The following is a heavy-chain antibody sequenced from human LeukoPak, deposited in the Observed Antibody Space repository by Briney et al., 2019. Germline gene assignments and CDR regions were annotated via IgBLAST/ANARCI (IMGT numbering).Heavy chain of an antibody. D-gene: IGHD6-13*01. CDR2: IDWDDDK. V-gene: IGHV2-70*11. CDR3: ARTPPVAAAGSFDY. Sequence: SGPALVKPPQPLTLTCTFSGFSLSTSGMCVSWIRQPPGKALEWLARIDWDDDKYYSTSLKTRLTISMDTSKNQVVLTMTNMDPVDTATYYCARTPPVAAAGSFDYWGQGTLVTVSS. CDR1: GFSLSTSGMC. J-gene: IGHJ4*02.